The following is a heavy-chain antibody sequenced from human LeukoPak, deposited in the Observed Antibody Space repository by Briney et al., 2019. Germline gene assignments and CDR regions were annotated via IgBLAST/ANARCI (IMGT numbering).Heavy chain of an antibody. CDR3: ARVVPVAAAGTRNWFDP. V-gene: IGHV4-59*12. CDR2: IYYSGST. Sequence: PSETLSLTCTVSGGSISSYYWSWIRQPPGKGLEWIGYIYYSGSTNYNPSLKSRVTISVDTSKNQFSLKLSSVTAADTAVYYCARVVPVAAAGTRNWFDPWGQGTLVTVSS. CDR1: GGSISSYY. D-gene: IGHD6-13*01. J-gene: IGHJ5*02.